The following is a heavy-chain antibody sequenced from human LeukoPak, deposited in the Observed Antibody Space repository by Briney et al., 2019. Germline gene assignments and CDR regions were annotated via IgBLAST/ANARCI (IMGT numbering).Heavy chain of an antibody. D-gene: IGHD5-24*01. J-gene: IGHJ3*01. V-gene: IGHV3-23*01. CDR1: GFTFSSHW. CDR2: IGSSGGST. Sequence: GGSLRLSCAASGFTFSSHWMHWVRQAPGKGLEWVSLIGSSGGSTYYADSVKGRFTISRDNSKNTLSLQMNSLRVEDTAIYYCAKDIQLSTWGLGTMVTVSS. CDR3: AKDIQLST.